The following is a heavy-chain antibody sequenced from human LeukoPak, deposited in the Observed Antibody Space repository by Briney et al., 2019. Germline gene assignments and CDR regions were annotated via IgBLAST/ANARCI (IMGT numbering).Heavy chain of an antibody. CDR1: GGSISSGGYY. CDR3: ARAHYGDYLGAFDI. Sequence: EPSQTLSLTCTVSGGSISSGGYYWSWIRQHPGKGLEWIGYIYYSGSTYYNPSLKSRVTISVDTSKNQFSLKLSSVTAADTAVYYCARAHYGDYLGAFDIWGQGTMVTVSS. J-gene: IGHJ3*02. CDR2: IYYSGST. V-gene: IGHV4-31*03. D-gene: IGHD4-17*01.